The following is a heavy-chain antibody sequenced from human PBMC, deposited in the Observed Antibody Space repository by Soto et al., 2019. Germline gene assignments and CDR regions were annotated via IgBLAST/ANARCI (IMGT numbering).Heavy chain of an antibody. V-gene: IGHV4-30-4*01. J-gene: IGHJ6*02. CDR2: SYDSGNT. D-gene: IGHD2-21*01. Sequence: NLSLTCAVSGGSISSGDYYWGGKGQSTGKGREWIGNSYDSGNTYYNPSLKSRLIISIDTSKNQFSLKVGSVTAADTAVYYCASSSLFGMDVWVQGSTVT. CDR3: ASSSLFGMDV. CDR1: GGSISSGDYY.